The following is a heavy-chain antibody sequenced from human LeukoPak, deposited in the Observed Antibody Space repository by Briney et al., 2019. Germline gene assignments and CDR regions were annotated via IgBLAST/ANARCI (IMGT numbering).Heavy chain of an antibody. Sequence: PGGSLRLSCAASGFTFSDSYMTWVRQAPGKGVEWVAYISGSGHDINYSDSVKGRFTISRDNAKNSLYLQMNSLRAEDTAVYYCARFYGDRLFDYWGQGTLVTVSS. CDR1: GFTFSDSY. J-gene: IGHJ4*02. CDR3: ARFYGDRLFDY. CDR2: ISGSGHDI. D-gene: IGHD4-17*01. V-gene: IGHV3-11*01.